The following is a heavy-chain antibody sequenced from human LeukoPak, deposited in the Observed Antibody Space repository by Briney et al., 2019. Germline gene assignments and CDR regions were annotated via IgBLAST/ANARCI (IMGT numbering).Heavy chain of an antibody. J-gene: IGHJ5*02. CDR1: GGSISSSSYY. Sequence: SETLSLTCTVSGGSISSSSYYWGWIRQPPGKGLEWIGNIYYSGSTYYNPSLKSRVTISVDTSKNQFSLKLSSVTAADTAVYYCARGNQLLAPWGQGTLVTVSS. CDR2: IYYSGST. CDR3: ARGNQLLAP. V-gene: IGHV4-39*07. D-gene: IGHD2-2*01.